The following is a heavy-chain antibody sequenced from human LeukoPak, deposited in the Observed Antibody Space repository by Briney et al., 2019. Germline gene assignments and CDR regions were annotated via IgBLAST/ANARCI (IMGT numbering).Heavy chain of an antibody. CDR1: GFTFRNYA. CDR3: AKKGSRIAAAGPYFDY. J-gene: IGHJ4*02. CDR2: IDSSSSFI. Sequence: GGSLRLSCAGSGFTFRNYAMNWVRQAPGKGLEWVSSIDSSSSFIYYADSVKGRFTISRDNAKNSLYLQMNSLRAEDTAVYYCAKKGSRIAAAGPYFDYWGQGTLVTVSS. D-gene: IGHD6-13*01. V-gene: IGHV3-21*01.